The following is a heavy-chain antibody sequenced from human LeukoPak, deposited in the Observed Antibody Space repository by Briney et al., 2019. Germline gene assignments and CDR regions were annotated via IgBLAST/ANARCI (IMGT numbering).Heavy chain of an antibody. CDR1: GYTFTSYG. V-gene: IGHV1-18*01. CDR3: ARDPTTDIVEVPAAIPIPHYYYYGMDV. D-gene: IGHD2-2*01. CDR2: ISAYNGNT. J-gene: IGHJ6*02. Sequence: ASVKVSCKASGYTFTSYGISWVRQAPGQGLEWMGWISAYNGNTNYAQKLQGRVTMTTDTSTSTAYMELRSLRSDDTAVYYCARDPTTDIVEVPAAIPIPHYYYYGMDVWGQGTTVTVSS.